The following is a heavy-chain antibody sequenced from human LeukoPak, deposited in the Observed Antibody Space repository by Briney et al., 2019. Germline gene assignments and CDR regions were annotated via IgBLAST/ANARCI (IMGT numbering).Heavy chain of an antibody. Sequence: GGSLRLSCAASGFTFDDYSMHWVRQPPGKGLEWLSGIDWNSGSIGYADSVKGRFTISRDNAKNSLYLQMSSLRADDTAFYYCAKDFSFAATSYYFDFWGRGTLVTVSS. D-gene: IGHD2-15*01. J-gene: IGHJ4*02. CDR3: AKDFSFAATSYYFDF. CDR2: IDWNSGSI. V-gene: IGHV3-9*01. CDR1: GFTFDDYS.